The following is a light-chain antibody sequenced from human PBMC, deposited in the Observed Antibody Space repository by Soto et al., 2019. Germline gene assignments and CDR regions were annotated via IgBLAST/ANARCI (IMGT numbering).Light chain of an antibody. J-gene: IGKJ5*01. CDR2: DSS. Sequence: IVMTQSPATLSVSPGERATLSCRASQSVSSSVAWYQQKPGQSPRLLIYDSSSRATGVPARFSGSGSGTEFTLTISSLQSEDFAVYYCQQYDDWPLTFGQGTRLDIK. V-gene: IGKV3-15*01. CDR1: QSVSSS. CDR3: QQYDDWPLT.